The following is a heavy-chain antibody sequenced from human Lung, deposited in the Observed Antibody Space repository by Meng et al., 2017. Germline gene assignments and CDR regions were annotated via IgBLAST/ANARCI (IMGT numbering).Heavy chain of an antibody. V-gene: IGHV4-34*01. Sequence: QVTLQRWGAGLLRPSESLSLTCAVYGGSIRVSSWGWIRQSPAKGLEWIGKINHGGSTNYIPYLESRVTISVDTPKNQFSLRLTSMTVADTAVYYCARERHSTIIRGVIDFWGQGALVTVSS. D-gene: IGHD3-10*01. CDR2: INHGGST. CDR3: ARERHSTIIRGVIDF. J-gene: IGHJ4*02. CDR1: GGSIRVSS.